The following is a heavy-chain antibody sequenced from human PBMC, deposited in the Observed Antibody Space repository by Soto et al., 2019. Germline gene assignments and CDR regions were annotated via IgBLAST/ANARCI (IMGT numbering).Heavy chain of an antibody. CDR3: ARDFSYDSGWFDP. J-gene: IGHJ5*02. D-gene: IGHD3-22*01. CDR1: GYTFTGYY. CDR2: INPNSGGT. V-gene: IGHV1-2*02. Sequence: QVQLVQSGAEVKKPGASVKVSCKASGYTFTGYYMHWVRQAPGQGLEWMGWINPNSGGTNYAQKFQGRVTMTRDTSISKDYMELSRLRSDDTACYYCARDFSYDSGWFDPWGQGTLVTVSS.